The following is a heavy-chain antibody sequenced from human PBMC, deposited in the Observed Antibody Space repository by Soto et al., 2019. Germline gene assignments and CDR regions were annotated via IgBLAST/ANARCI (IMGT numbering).Heavy chain of an antibody. Sequence: GGSLRLSCAASGFTFSSYAMKWVRQAPGKGLVWVSLIGESGTPTYYADSVKGRFTISRDNSGNTLFLEMYSLRAEDTAVYYCARYIPGVRYYGMDVWGQGTTVTVSS. CDR2: IGESGTPT. CDR3: ARYIPGVRYYGMDV. V-gene: IGHV3-23*01. J-gene: IGHJ6*02. D-gene: IGHD2-2*01. CDR1: GFTFSSYA.